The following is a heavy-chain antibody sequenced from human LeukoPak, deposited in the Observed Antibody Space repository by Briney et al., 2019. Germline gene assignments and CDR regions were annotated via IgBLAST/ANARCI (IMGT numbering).Heavy chain of an antibody. D-gene: IGHD3-16*01. J-gene: IGHJ4*02. Sequence: GGSLRLSCAASGFILSGFSIHWVRQAPGKGLEWVAFIRYDGTNKYYADSVKGRFTISRDNSKNTLYLQMNSLRAEDTAMYFCAKPSGGAGDYFDYWGQGTLVTVSS. CDR2: IRYDGTNK. CDR1: GFILSGFS. CDR3: AKPSGGAGDYFDY. V-gene: IGHV3-30*02.